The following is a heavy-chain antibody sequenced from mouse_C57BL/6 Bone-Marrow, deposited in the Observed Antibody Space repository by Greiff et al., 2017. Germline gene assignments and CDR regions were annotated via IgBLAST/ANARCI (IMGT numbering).Heavy chain of an antibody. V-gene: IGHV1-82*01. CDR2: IYPGDGDT. Sequence: QVQLQQSGPELVKPGASVKISCKASGYAFSSSWMNWVKQRPGKGLEWIGRIYPGDGDTNYNGKFTGKATLTADKSSSTAYMQRSSLTSEDSAVYFCARTGYGSCSWCAYWGQGTLVTVSA. CDR3: ARTGYGSCSWCAY. CDR1: GYAFSSSW. D-gene: IGHD1-1*01. J-gene: IGHJ3*01.